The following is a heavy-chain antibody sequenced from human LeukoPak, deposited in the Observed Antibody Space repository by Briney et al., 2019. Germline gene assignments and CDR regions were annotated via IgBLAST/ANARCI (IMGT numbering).Heavy chain of an antibody. CDR1: GGSFSGYY. CDR2: INHSGST. Sequence: SETLSLPCAVYGGSFSGYYWSWIRQPPGKGLEWIGEINHSGSTNYNPSLKSRVTISVDTSKNQFSLKLSSVTAADTAVYYCARATSYYYYDSSGYNYWGQGTLVTVSS. J-gene: IGHJ4*02. V-gene: IGHV4-34*01. D-gene: IGHD3-22*01. CDR3: ARATSYYYYDSSGYNY.